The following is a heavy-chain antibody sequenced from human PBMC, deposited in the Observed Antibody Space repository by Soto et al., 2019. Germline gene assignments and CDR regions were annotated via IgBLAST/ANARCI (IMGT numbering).Heavy chain of an antibody. V-gene: IGHV3-15*01. Sequence: EVQLVESGGGLVKPGGSLRLSCAASGFTFSNAWMSWVRQAPGKGLEWVGRIKSKTDGGTTDYAAPVKGRFTISRDDSKNTLYLQMNSLKTEDTAVYYCTTGIVGATTRDYWGQGTLFTVSS. D-gene: IGHD1-26*01. CDR1: GFTFSNAW. CDR3: TTGIVGATTRDY. J-gene: IGHJ4*02. CDR2: IKSKTDGGTT.